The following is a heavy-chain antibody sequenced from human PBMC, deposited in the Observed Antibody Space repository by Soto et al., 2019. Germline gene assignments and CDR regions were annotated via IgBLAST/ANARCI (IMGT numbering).Heavy chain of an antibody. CDR3: ARSSLGILRFLEWSFDY. J-gene: IGHJ4*02. CDR2: ISSSSSYI. D-gene: IGHD3-3*01. Sequence: GGSLRLSCAASGFTFGAYSVNWVRQAPGKGLEWVSSISSSSSYIYYADSVKGRFTISRDNARSSLYLQMNSLRAEDTAVYYCARSSLGILRFLEWSFDYWGQGTLVTVSS. CDR1: GFTFGAYS. V-gene: IGHV3-21*01.